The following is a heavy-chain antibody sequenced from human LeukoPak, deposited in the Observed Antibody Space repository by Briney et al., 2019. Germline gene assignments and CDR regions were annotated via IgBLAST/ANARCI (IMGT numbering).Heavy chain of an antibody. D-gene: IGHD5-18*01. Sequence: GSLRLSCAASGFTFSSYEMNWVRQAPGKGLEWVSYISSSGSTIYYADSVKGRFTISRDNAKNSLYLQMNSLRAEDTAVYYCARGHSYGGQFDYWGQGTLVTVSS. CDR2: ISSSGSTI. CDR3: ARGHSYGGQFDY. J-gene: IGHJ4*02. V-gene: IGHV3-48*03. CDR1: GFTFSSYE.